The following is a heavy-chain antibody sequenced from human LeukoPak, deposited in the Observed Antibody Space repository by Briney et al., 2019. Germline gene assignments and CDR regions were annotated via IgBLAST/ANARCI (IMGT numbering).Heavy chain of an antibody. CDR2: MNPNSGNT. J-gene: IGHJ5*02. V-gene: IGHV1-8*02. CDR1: GYTFTSYY. Sequence: ASVKVSCKASGYTFTSYYMHWVRQAPGQGLEWMGWMNPNSGNTGYAQKFQGRVTMTRNTSISTAYMELSSLRSEDTAVYYCARGPYYDSSGYYGYNWFDPWGQGTLVTVSS. D-gene: IGHD3-22*01. CDR3: ARGPYYDSSGYYGYNWFDP.